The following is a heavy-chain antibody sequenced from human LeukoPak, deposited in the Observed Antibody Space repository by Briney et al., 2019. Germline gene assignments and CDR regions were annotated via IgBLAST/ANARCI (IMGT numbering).Heavy chain of an antibody. J-gene: IGHJ5*02. CDR1: GGTFSSYA. CDR2: IIPIFGTA. Sequence: GASVKVSCKASGGTFSSYAISWVRQAPGQGLEWMGGIIPIFGTANYAQKFQGRVTITADESTSTAYMELSSLRSEDTAVYYCARVGAAAGTPPRAPLDPWGQGTLVTVSS. V-gene: IGHV1-69*01. D-gene: IGHD6-13*01. CDR3: ARVGAAAGTPPRAPLDP.